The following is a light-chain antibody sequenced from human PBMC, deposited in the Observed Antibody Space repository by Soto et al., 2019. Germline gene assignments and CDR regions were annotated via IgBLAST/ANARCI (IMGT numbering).Light chain of an antibody. CDR2: DAS. J-gene: IGKJ1*01. V-gene: IGKV1-5*01. Sequence: DIQMTQSPSTLSASVGDRVTITCRASQSISSWLAWYQQKPGKAPKLLMYDASILESGVPSSSSGSGSGTAFTPAMSALQANDGPQYEDQEDNSYVAWTYSQG. CDR1: QSISSW. CDR3: QEDNSYVAWT.